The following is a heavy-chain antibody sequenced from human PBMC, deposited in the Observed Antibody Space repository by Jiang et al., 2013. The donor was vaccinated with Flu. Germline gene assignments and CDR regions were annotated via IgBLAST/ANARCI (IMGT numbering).Heavy chain of an antibody. Sequence: VQLLESGGGLVQPGGSLRLSCAASGFSFSNYAMSWVRQAAGKRLEWVSSIRGSSGDTYYSDSVKGRFTISRDNSKNTLYLQMNRLRAEDTAVYYCAKDGVRDGAHDYSDYWGQGTLVTVSS. J-gene: IGHJ4*02. D-gene: IGHD5-24*01. CDR3: AKDGVRDGAHDYSDY. CDR1: GFSFSNYA. CDR2: IRGSSGDT. V-gene: IGHV3-23*01.